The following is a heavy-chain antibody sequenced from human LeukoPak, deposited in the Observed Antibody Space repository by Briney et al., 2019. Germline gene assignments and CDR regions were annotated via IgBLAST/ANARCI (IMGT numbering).Heavy chain of an antibody. CDR3: ARGYNYGNGVY. D-gene: IGHD5-18*01. Sequence: PGGSLRLSCAASGFTVSSNYMSWVRQAPGKGLEGVSVIYSGGSTYYPDSVKGRFTISRNNSKNTLYLQMNSLRAEDTAVYYCARGYNYGNGVYWGQGTLVTVSS. V-gene: IGHV3-53*04. CDR1: GFTVSSNY. J-gene: IGHJ4*02. CDR2: IYSGGST.